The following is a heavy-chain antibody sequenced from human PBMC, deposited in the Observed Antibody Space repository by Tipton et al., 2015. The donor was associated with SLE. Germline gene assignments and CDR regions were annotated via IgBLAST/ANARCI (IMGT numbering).Heavy chain of an antibody. D-gene: IGHD4-23*01. Sequence: TLSLTCTVSGVSISSGGYYWTWIRQHPGKGLEWIGYIYYSGTTYYNPSLKSRVSISVDTSKNQFSLNLNSVTAADTAVDYCARAVPTVVRGGYFDYCGQGTLVTVSS. CDR3: ARAVPTVVRGGYFDY. J-gene: IGHJ4*02. V-gene: IGHV4-31*03. CDR1: GVSISSGGYY. CDR2: IYYSGTT.